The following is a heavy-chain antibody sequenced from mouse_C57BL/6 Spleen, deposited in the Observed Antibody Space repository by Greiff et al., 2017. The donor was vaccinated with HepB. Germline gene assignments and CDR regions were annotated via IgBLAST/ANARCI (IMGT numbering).Heavy chain of an antibody. CDR1: GYAFSSYW. J-gene: IGHJ4*01. CDR3: AGRGDYVGAMDY. Sequence: VKLVESGAELVKPGASVKISCKASGYAFSSYWMNWVKQRPGKGLEWIGQIYPGDGDTNYNGKFKGKATLTADKSSSTAYMQLSSLTSEDSAVYFCAGRGDYVGAMDYWGQGTSVTVSS. V-gene: IGHV1-80*01. D-gene: IGHD2-4*01. CDR2: IYPGDGDT.